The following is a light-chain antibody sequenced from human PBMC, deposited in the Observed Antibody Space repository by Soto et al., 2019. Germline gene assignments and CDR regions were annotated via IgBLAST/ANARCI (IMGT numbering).Light chain of an antibody. V-gene: IGKV1-9*01. CDR1: QDIGTS. CDR2: AAS. Sequence: DIQLTQSPSFLSASVRDRVTITCRASQDIGTSLACYQQRPGKAPKVLITAASTSQSEVPPRFSGSGSGTEFTLTISSLQPEDLATYYCQQLNTYPLTFGGGTKVEI. J-gene: IGKJ4*01. CDR3: QQLNTYPLT.